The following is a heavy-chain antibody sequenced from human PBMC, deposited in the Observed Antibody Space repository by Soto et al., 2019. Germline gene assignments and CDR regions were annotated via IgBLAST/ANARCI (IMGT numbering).Heavy chain of an antibody. CDR2: ISSSSSYT. D-gene: IGHD6-13*01. CDR1: GFTFSDYY. Sequence: GGSLRLSCAASGFTFSDYYMSWIRQAPGEGLEWVSYISSSSSYTNYADSVKGRFTISRDNAKNSLYLQMNSLRAEDTAVYYCARERIAAAGYDYNWFDPWGQGTLVTVSS. J-gene: IGHJ5*02. CDR3: ARERIAAAGYDYNWFDP. V-gene: IGHV3-11*06.